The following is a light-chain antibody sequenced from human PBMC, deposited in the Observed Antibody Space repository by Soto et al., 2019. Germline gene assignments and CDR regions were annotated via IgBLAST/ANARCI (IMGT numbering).Light chain of an antibody. J-gene: IGKJ1*01. CDR3: QQYNSYSRT. CDR1: QTISSW. V-gene: IGKV1-5*03. Sequence: DIQMNQSPSTLSGSVGDRVTITCRASQTISSWLAWYQQKPGKAPKLLIYKASSLESGVPSRFSGSGSGTEFTLTSSSLQPDDFATYCCQQYNSYSRTFGQGTKVDIK. CDR2: KAS.